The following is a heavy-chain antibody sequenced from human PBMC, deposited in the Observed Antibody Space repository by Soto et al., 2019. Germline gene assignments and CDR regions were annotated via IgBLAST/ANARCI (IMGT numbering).Heavy chain of an antibody. V-gene: IGHV3-48*02. CDR1: VFSFSSYD. J-gene: IGHJ6*02. CDR2: ISSSSGTI. D-gene: IGHD3-22*01. CDR3: ARPSGYYDTSGYYGAFYYYGMDV. Sequence: GWSLRLSCSASVFSFSSYDMNWFRQAPGKGLEWISYISSSSGTIYYADSVKGRFTISRDNAENSLYLQMSSLRDEDTAVYYCARPSGYYDTSGYYGAFYYYGMDVWGQGTTVTVSS.